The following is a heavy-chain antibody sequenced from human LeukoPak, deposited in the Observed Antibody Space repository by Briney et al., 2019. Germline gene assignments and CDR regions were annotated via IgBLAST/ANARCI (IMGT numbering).Heavy chain of an antibody. D-gene: IGHD2-2*01. CDR1: GYTFTSYY. J-gene: IGHJ5*02. Sequence: GASVKVSCKASGYTFTSYYMHWVRQAPGQGLEWMGIINHSGGSTSYAQKFQGRVTMTRDTSTSTVYMELSSLRSEDTAVYYCARGSQLLSDYNWFDPWGQGTLVTVSS. V-gene: IGHV1-46*01. CDR2: INHSGGST. CDR3: ARGSQLLSDYNWFDP.